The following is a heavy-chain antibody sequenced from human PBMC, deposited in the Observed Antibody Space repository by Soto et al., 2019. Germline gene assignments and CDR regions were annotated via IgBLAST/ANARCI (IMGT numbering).Heavy chain of an antibody. J-gene: IGHJ4*02. V-gene: IGHV3-23*01. CDR1: GFTFSSYA. D-gene: IGHD6-13*01. Sequence: PGGSLRLSCAASGFTFSSYAMSWVRQAPGKGLEWVSAISGSGGSTYYADSVKGRFTISRDNSKNTLYLQMNSLRAEDTAVYYCANVAAARPKTFIDYWGQGSLVTVSS. CDR2: ISGSGGST. CDR3: ANVAAARPKTFIDY.